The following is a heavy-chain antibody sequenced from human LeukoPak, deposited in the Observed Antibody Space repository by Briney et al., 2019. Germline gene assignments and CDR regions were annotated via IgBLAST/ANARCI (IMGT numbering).Heavy chain of an antibody. CDR2: INRNGDST. V-gene: IGHV3-20*04. D-gene: IGHD5-24*01. Sequence: GGSLRLSCAASGVSFDDYGLTWVRQAPGKGLEWVSGINRNGDSTDYADSVKGRFTISRDNAKNSLYLQMSSLRPEDTALYYCAKVSLRMQRWLQLDYWGQGTLVTVSS. CDR1: GVSFDDYG. CDR3: AKVSLRMQRWLQLDY. J-gene: IGHJ4*02.